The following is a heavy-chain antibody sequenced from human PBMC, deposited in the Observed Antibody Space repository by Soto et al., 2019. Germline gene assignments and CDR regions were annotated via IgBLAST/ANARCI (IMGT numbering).Heavy chain of an antibody. Sequence: EVQLVESGGGLVKPGGSLRLSCAASGFTFSSYSMNWVRQAPGKGLEWVSSISSSSSYIYYADSVKGRFTISRDNAKNSLYLQMNSLRVEDTAVYYCARDMAHDFDYWGQGTLVTVSS. CDR2: ISSSSSYI. D-gene: IGHD3-10*01. CDR3: ARDMAHDFDY. CDR1: GFTFSSYS. V-gene: IGHV3-21*01. J-gene: IGHJ4*02.